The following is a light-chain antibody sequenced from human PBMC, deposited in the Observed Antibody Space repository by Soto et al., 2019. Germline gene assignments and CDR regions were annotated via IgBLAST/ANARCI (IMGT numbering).Light chain of an antibody. CDR3: RSYASSSTYV. CDR2: DVS. CDR1: NSDDRGYNY. J-gene: IGLJ1*01. Sequence: QSALTQPASVSGSPGHSITISCTGTNSDDRGYNYVSWYQQHTSKAPKLMLYDVSNRPSGVSNRFSGSKPGNSASLTISGLQAEDEADYYCRSYASSSTYVFGTGTKVTFL. V-gene: IGLV2-14*03.